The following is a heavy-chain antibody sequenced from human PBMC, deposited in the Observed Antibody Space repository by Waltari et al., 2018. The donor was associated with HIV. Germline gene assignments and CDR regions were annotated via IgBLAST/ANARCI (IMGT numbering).Heavy chain of an antibody. J-gene: IGHJ4*02. V-gene: IGHV4-39*01. Sequence: QLQLQQSGPGLVKPSETLSLTCTVSGGSISSSRYYWGCIRQPPGKGLDWIGSIHYSGTTFYHSSLKSRVAISIDTSKIQFSLTLSSVTAADTAVYFCARHSGIDCSSTSCFKRPFDYWGQGSLVTVSS. CDR3: ARHSGIDCSSTSCFKRPFDY. D-gene: IGHD2-2*01. CDR2: IHYSGTT. CDR1: GGSISSSRYY.